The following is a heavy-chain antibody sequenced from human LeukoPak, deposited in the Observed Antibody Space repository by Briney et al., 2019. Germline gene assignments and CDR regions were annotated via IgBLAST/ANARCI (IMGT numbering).Heavy chain of an antibody. D-gene: IGHD1-26*01. CDR2: IIPILGIA. Sequence: SVKVSCKASGYTFTGYYMHWVRQAPGQGLEWMGRIIPILGIANYAQKFQGRVTITADKSTGTAYMELSSLRSEDTAVYYCARVTGSGSADYWGQGTLVTVSS. J-gene: IGHJ4*02. CDR3: ARVTGSGSADY. V-gene: IGHV1-69*04. CDR1: GYTFTGYY.